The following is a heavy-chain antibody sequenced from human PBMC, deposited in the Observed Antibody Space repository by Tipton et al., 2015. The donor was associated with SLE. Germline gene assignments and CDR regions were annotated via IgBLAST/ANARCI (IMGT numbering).Heavy chain of an antibody. CDR2: INHSGST. J-gene: IGHJ6*03. V-gene: IGHV4-34*01. Sequence: TLSLTCAVYGGSLSGYYWSWIRQPPGKGLEWIGEINHSGSTNYNPSLKSRVTISVDTSQNQFSLKLSSVTAADTAVYYCARTDRITIFGVVTNYYYYMDVWGKGTTVTVSS. CDR1: GGSLSGYY. CDR3: ARTDRITIFGVVTNYYYYMDV. D-gene: IGHD3-3*01.